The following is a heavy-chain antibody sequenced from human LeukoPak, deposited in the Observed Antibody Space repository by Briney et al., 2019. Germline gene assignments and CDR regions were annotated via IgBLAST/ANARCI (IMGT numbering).Heavy chain of an antibody. J-gene: IGHJ1*01. CDR3: ARGIGGPQYFQH. CDR2: IYYSGST. D-gene: IGHD1-26*01. Sequence: SETLSLTCTVSGGSISSSSYYWSWIRQPPGKGLEWIGYIYYSGSTNYNPSLKSRVTISVDTSKNQFSLKLSSVTAADTAVYYCARGIGGPQYFQHWGQGTLVTVSS. CDR1: GGSISSSSYY. V-gene: IGHV4-61*01.